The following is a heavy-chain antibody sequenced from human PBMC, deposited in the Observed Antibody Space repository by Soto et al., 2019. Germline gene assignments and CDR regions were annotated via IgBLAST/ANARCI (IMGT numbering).Heavy chain of an antibody. CDR1: GFTFSSYW. J-gene: IGHJ5*02. CDR3: ARGGVLTWFDP. Sequence: EVQLVESGGGLVQPGGSLRLSCAASGFTFSSYWMHWVRQVPGKGLVWVSRINSDGSSTSYADSVKGRFTISRDNAKNTLDLQMNSLRDEDTAVYYCARGGVLTWFDPWGQGTLVTVSS. V-gene: IGHV3-74*01. D-gene: IGHD3-16*01. CDR2: INSDGSST.